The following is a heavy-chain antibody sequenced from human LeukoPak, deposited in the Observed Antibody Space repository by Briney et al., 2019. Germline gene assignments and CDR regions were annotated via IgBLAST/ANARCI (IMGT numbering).Heavy chain of an antibody. J-gene: IGHJ4*02. D-gene: IGHD2/OR15-2a*01. CDR3: ARAGYSNRWDGVDY. Sequence: GESLKISCKGSGYTFTNYWIGWVRQMPGKGLEFMGIIYPGDSDTRYSPSFQGQATISVDKSINTAYLQWSSLKASDSAMYYCARAGYSNRWDGVDYWGQGTLVTVSS. V-gene: IGHV5-51*01. CDR2: IYPGDSDT. CDR1: GYTFTNYW.